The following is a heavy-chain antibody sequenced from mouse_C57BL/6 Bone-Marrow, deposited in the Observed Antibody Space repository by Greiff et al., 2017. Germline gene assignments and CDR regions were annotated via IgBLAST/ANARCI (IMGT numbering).Heavy chain of an antibody. CDR2: IHPNSGST. CDR1: GYTFTSYW. D-gene: IGHD1-1*01. CDR3: APITTGYAMDY. J-gene: IGHJ4*01. Sequence: QVQLQQSGAELVKPGASVKLSCKASGYTFTSYWMHWVKQRPGQGLEWIGMIHPNSGSTNYNEKFKSKATLTVDKSSSTAYMQLSSLTSEDSAVYYCAPITTGYAMDYWGQGTSVTVSS. V-gene: IGHV1-64*01.